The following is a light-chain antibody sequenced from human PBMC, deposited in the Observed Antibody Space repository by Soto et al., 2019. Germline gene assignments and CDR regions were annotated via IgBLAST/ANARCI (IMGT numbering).Light chain of an antibody. Sequence: QSVLTQPPSVSGAPGQRVTISCTGSSSNIGAGYDVHWYQQLPGTAPKLLIYGNSNRPSGVPDRFSGSKSGTSASLAITGLQAEDEADYYGQSYESSLSGYVFGTGTKVTAL. J-gene: IGLJ1*01. CDR2: GNS. CDR1: SSNIGAGYD. CDR3: QSYESSLSGYV. V-gene: IGLV1-40*01.